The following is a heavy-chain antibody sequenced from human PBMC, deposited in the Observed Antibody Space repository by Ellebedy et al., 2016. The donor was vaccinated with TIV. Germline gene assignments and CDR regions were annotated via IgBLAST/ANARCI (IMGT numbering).Heavy chain of an antibody. D-gene: IGHD3-16*01. J-gene: IGHJ4*02. Sequence: AASVKVSCKASGYTFSSYAMHWVRQAPGQRLEWMGWMNAGNGNTKYSQKFQGRVTFTTDTAASTVYMSLSSLGAEDTAVYYCAKDRGGTGDFDYWGQGTLVTVSS. CDR3: AKDRGGTGDFDY. CDR2: MNAGNGNT. V-gene: IGHV1-3*01. CDR1: GYTFSSYA.